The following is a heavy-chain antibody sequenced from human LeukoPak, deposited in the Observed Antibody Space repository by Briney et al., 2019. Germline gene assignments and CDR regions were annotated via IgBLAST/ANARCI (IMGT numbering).Heavy chain of an antibody. Sequence: SVRVSCKASGGTFSSYAISWVRQAPGQGLEWMGGIIPIFGTANYAQKFQGRVTITADESTSTAYMELSSLRSEDTAVYYCARGVVRKVGATTLYYYYGMDVWGQGTTVTVSS. CDR1: GGTFSSYA. J-gene: IGHJ6*02. V-gene: IGHV1-69*13. CDR2: IIPIFGTA. D-gene: IGHD1-26*01. CDR3: ARGVVRKVGATTLYYYYGMDV.